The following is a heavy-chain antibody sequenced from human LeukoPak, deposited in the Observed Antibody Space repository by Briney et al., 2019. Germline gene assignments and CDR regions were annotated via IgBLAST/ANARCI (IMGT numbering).Heavy chain of an antibody. Sequence: GGSLRLSCATSGFTFSYYGIHWVRQAPGKGLEWVAVMWSDGIRKYYTDSVKGRFTVSRDTSKNTQYLEMSSLRVEDTAVYYCTRDADTSGHYDIFDIWGQGTMVTVSS. CDR2: MWSDGIRK. CDR3: TRDADTSGHYDIFDI. CDR1: GFTFSYYG. D-gene: IGHD6-19*01. J-gene: IGHJ3*02. V-gene: IGHV3-33*01.